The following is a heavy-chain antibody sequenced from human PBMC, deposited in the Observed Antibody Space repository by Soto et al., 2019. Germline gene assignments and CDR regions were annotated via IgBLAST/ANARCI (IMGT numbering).Heavy chain of an antibody. V-gene: IGHV1-69*13. D-gene: IGHD3-22*01. J-gene: IGHJ3*02. CDR2: IIPIFGTA. CDR3: ARASYYYDSSGPLDAFDI. Sequence: ASVKFSCKASGGTFSSYAISWVRQAPGQWLEWMGGIIPIFGTANYAQKFQGRVTITADESTSTAYMELSSLRSEDTAVYYCARASYYYDSSGPLDAFDIWGQGTMVTVSS. CDR1: GGTFSSYA.